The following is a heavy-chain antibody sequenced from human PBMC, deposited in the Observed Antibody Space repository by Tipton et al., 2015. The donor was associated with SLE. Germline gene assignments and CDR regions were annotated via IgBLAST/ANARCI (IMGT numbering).Heavy chain of an antibody. V-gene: IGHV4-39*01. CDR3: ARLVGGYAR. J-gene: IGHJ4*02. CDR1: GASISSSDYS. CDR2: IYYNGGT. Sequence: TLSLTCNVSGASISSSDYSWGWMRQPPGEGLEWMGTIYYNGGTHSNPSLKSRVSISVDTSKNQLSLKLISVTAADTAVYFCARLVGGYARWGQGTLVTVSS. D-gene: IGHD5-12*01.